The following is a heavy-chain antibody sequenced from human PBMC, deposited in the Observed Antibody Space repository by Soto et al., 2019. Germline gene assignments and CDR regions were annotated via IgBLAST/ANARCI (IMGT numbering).Heavy chain of an antibody. D-gene: IGHD2-21*02. Sequence: GGSLRLSCAASGFVFDNFGMHWVRQPPGKGLEWVALISFDGSNIFYADSVKGRFTIPRDNSKNTLFLQMNSLRAEDSAVYYCAKEYDYNWLDPWGQGTLVTVS. J-gene: IGHJ5*02. CDR2: ISFDGSNI. CDR1: GFVFDNFG. CDR3: AKEYDYNWLDP. V-gene: IGHV3-30*18.